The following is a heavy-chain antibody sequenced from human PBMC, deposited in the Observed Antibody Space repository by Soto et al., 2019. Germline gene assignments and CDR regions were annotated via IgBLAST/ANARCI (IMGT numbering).Heavy chain of an antibody. CDR1: GFTFSNHY. CDR2: IFSGDSTT. J-gene: IGHJ6*02. Sequence: GSLRLSCAASGFTFSNHYMTWIRQAPGKGLEWVSYIFSGDSTTYYADSVRGRFTTSRDNAKNSGYLEMKSLRAEDTAVYYCARGHYGLDVWGQGTTVTVSS. V-gene: IGHV3-11*01. CDR3: ARGHYGLDV.